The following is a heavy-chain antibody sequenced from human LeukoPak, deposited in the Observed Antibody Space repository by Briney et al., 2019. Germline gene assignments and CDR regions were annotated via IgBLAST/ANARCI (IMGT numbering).Heavy chain of an antibody. D-gene: IGHD2-2*01. Sequence: AASVKVSCKASGYTFTAYYIHWLRQAPGQGLEWMGWINPNSGGTNYAPKFRGLVTMSSDTSITTAYMELSRLISGATAVYYCARTKPPCTSCLLLDYWGQGTLVTVSS. V-gene: IGHV1-2*02. J-gene: IGHJ4*02. CDR2: INPNSGGT. CDR3: ARTKPPCTSCLLLDY. CDR1: GYTFTAYY.